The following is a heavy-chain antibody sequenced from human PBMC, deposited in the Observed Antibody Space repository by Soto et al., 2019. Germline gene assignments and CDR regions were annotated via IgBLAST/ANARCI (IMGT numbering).Heavy chain of an antibody. CDR2: TYYRSKWYN. D-gene: IGHD3-22*01. CDR3: ASDYSSACCTGGCCRH. Sequence: SQTLSLTCAISGDSVSSNSAAWNWIRQSPSRGLEWLGRTYYRSKWYNDYAVSVNIRITINPDTSKNQFSLQLNSVTSEYTAVYYFASDYSSACCTGGCCRHWGQGTMVTVSS. V-gene: IGHV6-1*01. CDR1: GDSVSSNSAA. J-gene: IGHJ1*01.